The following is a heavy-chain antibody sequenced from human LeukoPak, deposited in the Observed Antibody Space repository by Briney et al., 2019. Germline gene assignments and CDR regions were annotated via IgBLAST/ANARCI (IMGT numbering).Heavy chain of an antibody. CDR3: ATSARKAVAGAPNWFDP. V-gene: IGHV5-51*01. Sequence: GESLKISCKGSGYSFTSYWIGWVRQMPGKGLEWMGIIYPGDSDTRYSPSFQGQVTISADKSISTAYLQWSSLKASDTAMYYCATSARKAVAGAPNWFDPWGQGTLLTVSS. D-gene: IGHD6-19*01. CDR1: GYSFTSYW. CDR2: IYPGDSDT. J-gene: IGHJ5*02.